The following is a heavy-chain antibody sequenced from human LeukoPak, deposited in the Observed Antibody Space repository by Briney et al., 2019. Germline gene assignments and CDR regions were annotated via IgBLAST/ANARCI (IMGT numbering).Heavy chain of an antibody. V-gene: IGHV4-59*01. D-gene: IGHD5-12*01. CDR2: IHYSGST. Sequence: KSSETLSLTCTVSGGSISSYYWSWIRQPPGKGLEWIGYIHYSGSTNYNPSLKSRVTISVDTSKNQFSLKLSSVTAADTAVYYCARGGYSGYDRVFNYWGQGTLVTVSS. J-gene: IGHJ4*02. CDR3: ARGGYSGYDRVFNY. CDR1: GGSISSYY.